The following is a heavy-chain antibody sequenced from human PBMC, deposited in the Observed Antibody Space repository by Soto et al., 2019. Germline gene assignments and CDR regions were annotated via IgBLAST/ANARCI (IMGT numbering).Heavy chain of an antibody. CDR2: ISSGGTTK. Sequence: GGSLRLSCATSGFSFSDFEMHWVRQAPGKGLEWVSYISSGGTTKYYADSVRGRFTISRDNAKNSLFLQMNSLRAEDTAVYYCAKEYYDILTGLYLNWFERWGQGTLVTVSS. CDR1: GFSFSDFE. D-gene: IGHD3-9*01. V-gene: IGHV3-48*03. J-gene: IGHJ5*02. CDR3: AKEYYDILTGLYLNWFER.